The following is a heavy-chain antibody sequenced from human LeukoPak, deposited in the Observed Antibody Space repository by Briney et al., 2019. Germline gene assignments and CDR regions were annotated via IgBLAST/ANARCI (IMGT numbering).Heavy chain of an antibody. Sequence: SETLSLTCTVSGGSISSSSYYWGWIRQPPGKGLEWIGSIYYSGTTYYNPSLKSRVTISIETSKNQFSLKLSSVTAADTALYYCARVSYEMDSWGQGTLVTVSS. J-gene: IGHJ4*02. V-gene: IGHV4-39*07. CDR1: GGSISSSSYY. CDR2: IYYSGTT. D-gene: IGHD3-16*01. CDR3: ARVSYEMDS.